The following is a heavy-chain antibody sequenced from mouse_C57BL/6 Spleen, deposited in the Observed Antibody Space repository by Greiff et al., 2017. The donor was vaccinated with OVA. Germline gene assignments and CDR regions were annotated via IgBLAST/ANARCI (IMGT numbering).Heavy chain of an antibody. CDR2: ISSGSSTI. CDR1: GFTFSDYG. V-gene: IGHV5-17*01. J-gene: IGHJ2*01. Sequence: EVHLVESGGGLVKPGGSLKLSCAASGFTFSDYGMHWVRQAPEKGLEWVAYISSGSSTIYSADTVKGRFTISRDNAKNTLFLQMTSLRSEDTAMYYCARTGGGGFDYWGQGTTLTVSS. CDR3: ARTGGGGFDY.